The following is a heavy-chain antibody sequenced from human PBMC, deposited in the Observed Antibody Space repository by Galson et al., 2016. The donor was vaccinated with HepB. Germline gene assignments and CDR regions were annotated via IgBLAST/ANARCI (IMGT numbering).Heavy chain of an antibody. V-gene: IGHV3-23*01. J-gene: IGHJ6*02. Sequence: SLRLSCAASGFIFSNYAMSWVRQVPGKGLEWVSAISGSGGSTHYAESVKGRFTISRDNSKNTLYLQMNSLRAEDTAVYYCAKAVTRNTIFGVVTGKEGAHYGMDVWGQGTTVTVSS. CDR1: GFIFSNYA. D-gene: IGHD3-3*01. CDR2: ISGSGGST. CDR3: AKAVTRNTIFGVVTGKEGAHYGMDV.